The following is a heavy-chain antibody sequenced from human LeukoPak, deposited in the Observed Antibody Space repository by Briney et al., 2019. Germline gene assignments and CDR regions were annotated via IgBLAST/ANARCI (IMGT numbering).Heavy chain of an antibody. D-gene: IGHD2-2*01. Sequence: PGRSLRLSCAASGFTFSSYAMHWVRQAPGKGLEWVAVISYDGSNKYYADSVKGRFSISRDSAKNTLYLQMNSLRGEDTAVYYCAKDEVIPSYYYIDVWGKGTTVTVSS. CDR1: GFTFSSYA. J-gene: IGHJ6*03. CDR2: ISYDGSNK. V-gene: IGHV3-30-3*01. CDR3: AKDEVIPSYYYIDV.